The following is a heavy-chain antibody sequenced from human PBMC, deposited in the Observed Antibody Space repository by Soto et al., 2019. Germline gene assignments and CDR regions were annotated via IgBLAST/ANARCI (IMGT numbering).Heavy chain of an antibody. J-gene: IGHJ5*02. CDR2: IFSNDEK. V-gene: IGHV2-26*01. D-gene: IGHD5-18*01. CDR1: GFSLSNARMG. CDR3: ARIAARGWFDP. Sequence: QVTLKESGPVLVKPTETLTLTCTVSGFSLSNARMGVSWIRQPPGKALEWLAHIFSNDEKSYSTSLKSRLTISKDTSKSQVVLTMTNMDPVDTATYYCARIAARGWFDPLGQGTLVTVSS.